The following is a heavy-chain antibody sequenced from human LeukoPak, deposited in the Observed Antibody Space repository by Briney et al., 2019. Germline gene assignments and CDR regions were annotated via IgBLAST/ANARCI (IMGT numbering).Heavy chain of an antibody. CDR3: ARALDTAIVTGPGGFGGY. Sequence: GGSLRLSCAASGFTVSTNYMTWVRQAPGKGLEWVTVTHSADTTYYADSVKGRSTISRDNAKKTLYLQMNSLRVEDTAVYYCARALDTAIVTGPGGFGGYWGQGTLVTVSS. CDR1: GFTVSTNY. CDR2: THSADTT. V-gene: IGHV3-53*01. J-gene: IGHJ4*02. D-gene: IGHD5-18*01.